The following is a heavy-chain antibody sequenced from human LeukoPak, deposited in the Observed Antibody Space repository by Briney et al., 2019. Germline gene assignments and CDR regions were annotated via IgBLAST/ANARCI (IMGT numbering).Heavy chain of an antibody. CDR1: GFTFTYTW. CDR2: IASRTHDATT. Sequence: GGSLRLSCAASGFTFTYTWMNWVRQAPGKGLEWVGRIASRTHDATTEYAAPVKGRFTISRDDSRNTLYLQMHSLRTEDTAVYYCTSEGAAAGNYWGQGTLVTVSS. J-gene: IGHJ4*02. CDR3: TSEGAAAGNY. D-gene: IGHD6-13*01. V-gene: IGHV3-15*04.